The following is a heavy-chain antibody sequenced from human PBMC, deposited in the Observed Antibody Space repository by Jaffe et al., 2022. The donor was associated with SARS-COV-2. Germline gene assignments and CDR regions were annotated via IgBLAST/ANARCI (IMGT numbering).Heavy chain of an antibody. CDR2: INGSGDGT. Sequence: EVQLLESGGGLVQPGESLRLACTASGFTFTNFAMNWVRQAPGKGLEWVSAINGSGDGTFYADSVKGRFTISRDNSKNTLYLQMNSLRAEDTAVYYCAKERADSSSWGNFDYWGQGSLVTVSS. CDR1: GFTFTNFA. CDR3: AKERADSSSWGNFDY. V-gene: IGHV3-23*01. J-gene: IGHJ4*02. D-gene: IGHD6-13*01.